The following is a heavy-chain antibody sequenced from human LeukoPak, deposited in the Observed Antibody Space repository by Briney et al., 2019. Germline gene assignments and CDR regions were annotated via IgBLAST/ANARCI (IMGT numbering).Heavy chain of an antibody. CDR3: ASGDRSDYFDY. D-gene: IGHD7-27*01. J-gene: IGHJ4*02. CDR1: GFTFSSYA. V-gene: IGHV3-23*01. CDR2: ISGSGGST. Sequence: PGGSLRLSCAASGFTFSSYAMSWVRQAPGKGLEWVSAISGSGGSTYYADSVKGRFTISRDNAKNSLYLQMNSLRAEDTAVYYCASGDRSDYFDYWGQGTLVTVSS.